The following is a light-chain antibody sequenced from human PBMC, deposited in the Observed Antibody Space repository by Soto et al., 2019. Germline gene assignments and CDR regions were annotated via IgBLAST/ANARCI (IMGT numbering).Light chain of an antibody. V-gene: IGKV1-39*01. CDR1: QSIITS. CDR3: QQSFTSPRT. Sequence: DIQMTQSPSSLSASLGGRVTLTCRASQSIITSLSWYQQTPGKAPKLLIYSASTLHNGGPSRFSGSGSGTDFTLTISSLQREDFATYYCQQSFTSPRTFGGGAKLEL. J-gene: IGKJ4*01. CDR2: SAS.